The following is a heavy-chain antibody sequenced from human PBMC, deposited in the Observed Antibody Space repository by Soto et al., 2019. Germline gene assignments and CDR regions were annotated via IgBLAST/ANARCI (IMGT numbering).Heavy chain of an antibody. D-gene: IGHD1-26*01. J-gene: IGHJ4*02. V-gene: IGHV4-59*01. CDR3: ARGVGSSPPRY. CDR1: GGSISVYY. CDR2: IYDSGSP. Sequence: QVQLQESGPGQVKPSETLSLTCTISGGSISVYYWSWIRQPPGQALEWIGYIYDSGSPYYNPSPRSRVIISADTSKNQISLKLTSATAADTAVYYCARGVGSSPPRYWGRGTLVTVSS.